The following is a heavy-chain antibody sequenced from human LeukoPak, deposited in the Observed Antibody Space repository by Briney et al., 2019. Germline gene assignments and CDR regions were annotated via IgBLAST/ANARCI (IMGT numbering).Heavy chain of an antibody. CDR1: GGTFSSYA. V-gene: IGHV1-69*06. CDR2: IIPIFGTA. J-gene: IGHJ4*02. Sequence: SVKVSCKASGGTFSSYAISWVRQAPGQGLEWMGGIIPIFGTANYAQKFQGRVTITADKSTSTAYMELSSLRSEDTAVYYCAREALGHCSSTSCSNYFDYWGQGTLVTVSS. D-gene: IGHD2-2*01. CDR3: AREALGHCSSTSCSNYFDY.